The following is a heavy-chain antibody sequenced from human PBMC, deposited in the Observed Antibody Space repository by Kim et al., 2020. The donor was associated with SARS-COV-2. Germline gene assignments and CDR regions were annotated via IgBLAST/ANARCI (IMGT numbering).Heavy chain of an antibody. V-gene: IGHV4-61*01. D-gene: IGHD6-19*01. J-gene: IGHJ4*02. CDR3: ARGLRIAVAFDY. Sequence: SETLCLTCTVSGGSVSSGSYYWSWIRQPPGKGLEWIGYIYYSGSTNYNPSLKSRVTISVDTSKNQFSLKLSSVTAADTAVYYCARGLRIAVAFDYWGQGTLVTVSS. CDR2: IYYSGST. CDR1: GGSVSSGSYY.